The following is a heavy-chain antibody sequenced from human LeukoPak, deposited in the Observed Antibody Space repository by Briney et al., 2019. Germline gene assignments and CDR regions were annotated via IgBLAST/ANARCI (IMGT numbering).Heavy chain of an antibody. V-gene: IGHV1-18*01. CDR1: GYTFTSYG. J-gene: IGHJ4*02. Sequence: ASMKVSCKASGYTFTSYGISWVRQAPGQGLEWMGWISAYNGNTNYAQKLQGRVTMTTDTSTSTAYMELRSLRSDDTAVYYCARDLRYSSGWYYFDYWGQGTLVTVSS. D-gene: IGHD6-19*01. CDR2: ISAYNGNT. CDR3: ARDLRYSSGWYYFDY.